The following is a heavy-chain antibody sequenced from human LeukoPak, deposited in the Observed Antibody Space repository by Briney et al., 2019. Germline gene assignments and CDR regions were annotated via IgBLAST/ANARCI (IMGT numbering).Heavy chain of an antibody. CDR3: ARGGHLRYDDTGVDY. D-gene: IGHD2-8*02. CDR2: INPSGSRT. Sequence: ASVKDSCKASGYIFTNYFMHWVRQAPGQGLEWMGLINPSGSRTNYAQKFQGRVTMTRDTSTSTVYMDLSSLRSDDTAVYYCARGGHLRYDDTGVDYWGHGTLVTVSS. V-gene: IGHV1-46*01. CDR1: GYIFTNYF. J-gene: IGHJ4*01.